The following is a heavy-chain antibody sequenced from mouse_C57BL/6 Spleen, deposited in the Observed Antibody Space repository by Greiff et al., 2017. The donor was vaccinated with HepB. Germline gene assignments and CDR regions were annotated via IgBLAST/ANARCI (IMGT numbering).Heavy chain of an antibody. V-gene: IGHV5-17*01. J-gene: IGHJ4*01. CDR2: ISSGSSTI. CDR3: ARLGSIDAMDY. CDR1: GFTFSDYG. Sequence: EVHLVESGGGLVKPGGSLKFSCAASGFTFSDYGMHWVRQAPEKGLEWVAYISSGSSTIYYADTVKGRFTISRDNAKNTLFLQMTSLRSEDTAMYYCARLGSIDAMDYWGQGTSVTVSS. D-gene: IGHD3-1*01.